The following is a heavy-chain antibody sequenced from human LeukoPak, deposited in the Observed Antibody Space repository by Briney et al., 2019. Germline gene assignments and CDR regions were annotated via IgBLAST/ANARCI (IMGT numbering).Heavy chain of an antibody. Sequence: SETLSLTCTVSGGSISSYYWSWNRQPPGKGLEWIGYIYYSGSTNYNPSLKSRVTISVDTSKNQFSLRLSSVTDADTAAYNCVRHIMSSYYYYAMDVWGQGTTVTVSS. J-gene: IGHJ6*02. D-gene: IGHD1-14*01. V-gene: IGHV4-59*08. CDR3: VRHIMSSYYYYAMDV. CDR1: GGSISSYY. CDR2: IYYSGST.